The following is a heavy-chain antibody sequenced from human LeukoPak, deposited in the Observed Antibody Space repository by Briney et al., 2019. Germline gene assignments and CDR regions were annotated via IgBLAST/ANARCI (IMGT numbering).Heavy chain of an antibody. V-gene: IGHV1-18*01. Sequence: GASVKVSCKASGYTFTSYGISWVRQAPGQGLERMGWISAYNGNTNYAQKLQGRVTMTTDTSTSTVYMELSSLRSEDTAVYYCARVKSYYYDTSDKDAFDIWGQGTMVTVSS. J-gene: IGHJ3*02. CDR3: ARVKSYYYDTSDKDAFDI. CDR1: GYTFTSYG. D-gene: IGHD3-22*01. CDR2: ISAYNGNT.